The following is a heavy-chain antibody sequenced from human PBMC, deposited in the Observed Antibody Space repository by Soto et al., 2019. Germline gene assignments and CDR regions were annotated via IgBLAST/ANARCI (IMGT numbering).Heavy chain of an antibody. CDR1: GGSISSYY. Sequence: TSETLSLTCTVSGGSISSYYWSWIRQPPGKGLEWIGYIYYSGSTNYNPSLKSRVTISVDTSKNQFSLKLSSVTAADTAVYYCARDRGYGMDVWGQGTTLTVSS. V-gene: IGHV4-59*01. CDR3: ARDRGYGMDV. D-gene: IGHD3-16*01. CDR2: IYYSGST. J-gene: IGHJ6*02.